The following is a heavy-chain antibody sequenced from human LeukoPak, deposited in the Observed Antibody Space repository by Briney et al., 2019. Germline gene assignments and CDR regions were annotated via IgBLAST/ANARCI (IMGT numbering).Heavy chain of an antibody. CDR1: GFTFDDYA. CDR3: AKVDYYDSSGYPFDY. V-gene: IGHV3-9*01. Sequence: GRSLRLSCAASGFTFDDYAMHWVRQAPGKGLEWVPGISWNSGSIGYADSVKGRFTISRDNAKNSLYLQMNSLRAEDTALYYCAKVDYYDSSGYPFDYWGQGTLVTVSS. CDR2: ISWNSGSI. J-gene: IGHJ4*02. D-gene: IGHD3-22*01.